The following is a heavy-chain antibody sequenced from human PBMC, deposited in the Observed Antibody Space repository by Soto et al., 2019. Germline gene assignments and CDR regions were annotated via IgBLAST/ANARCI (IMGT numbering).Heavy chain of an antibody. J-gene: IGHJ4*02. D-gene: IGHD3-3*01. CDR1: GFTFSSYD. V-gene: IGHV3-13*01. CDR3: ARVRRGGPVDY. Sequence: GGSLRLSCAASGFTFSSYDMHWVRQATGKGLEWVSAIGTAGDTYYPGSVKGRFTISRENAKNSLYLQMNSLRAGDTAAYYCARVRRGGPVDYWGQGTLVTVSS. CDR2: IGTAGDT.